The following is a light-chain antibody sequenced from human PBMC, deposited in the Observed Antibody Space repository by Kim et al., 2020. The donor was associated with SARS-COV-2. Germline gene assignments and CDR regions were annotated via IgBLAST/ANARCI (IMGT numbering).Light chain of an antibody. J-gene: IGKJ1*01. Sequence: EIVLTQSPGTLSLSPGERATLSCRASQSVSSSYLAWYQQKPGQAPRLLIYGASSRATGIPDRFSGSGSGTDFTLTISRLQPEDFAVYYYQQYGSKPPGTFGQGTKVDIK. V-gene: IGKV3-20*01. CDR2: GAS. CDR3: QQYGSKPPGT. CDR1: QSVSSSY.